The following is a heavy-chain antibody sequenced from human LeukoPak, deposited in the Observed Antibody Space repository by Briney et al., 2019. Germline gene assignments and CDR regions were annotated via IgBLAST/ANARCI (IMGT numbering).Heavy chain of an antibody. CDR3: AKNKVGATASFQAYYYYYGMDV. V-gene: IGHV3-23*01. J-gene: IGHJ6*02. CDR1: GFTFSSYA. Sequence: SGGSLRLSCAASGFTFSSYAMSWVRQAPGKGLEWVSAISGSGGSTYYADSVKGRYTISRDNSKNTMYLQMNSLRAEDTAVYYCAKNKVGATASFQAYYYYYGMDVWGQGTTVTVSS. CDR2: ISGSGGST. D-gene: IGHD1-26*01.